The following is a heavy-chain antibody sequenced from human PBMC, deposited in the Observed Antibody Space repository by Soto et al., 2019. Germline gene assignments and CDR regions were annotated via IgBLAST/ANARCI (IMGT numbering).Heavy chain of an antibody. CDR1: GGSISCYY. J-gene: IGHJ4*02. D-gene: IGHD3-3*01. CDR2: TYYSGST. CDR3: ARVTFRLTIFGVVKSSTFDY. Sequence: SETLSLTCTVSGGSISCYYWSWIRQPPGKGLEWIGYTYYSGSTNYNPSLKSRVTISVDTSKNQFSLKLSSVTAADTAVYYCARVTFRLTIFGVVKSSTFDYWGQGTLVTVSS. V-gene: IGHV4-59*01.